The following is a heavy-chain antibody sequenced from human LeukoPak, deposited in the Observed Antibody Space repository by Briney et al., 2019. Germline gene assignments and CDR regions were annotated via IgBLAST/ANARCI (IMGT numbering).Heavy chain of an antibody. V-gene: IGHV4-39*01. CDR1: GGSISSSSYY. J-gene: IGHJ4*02. CDR3: ARIGHAYGYIDY. D-gene: IGHD5-18*01. CDR2: IYYSGST. Sequence: SETLSLTCTVSGGSISSSSYYWGWIRQPPGKGLEWIGSIYYSGSTYYNPSLKSRVTISVDTSKNQFSLKLSSVTAADTAVYHCARIGHAYGYIDYWGQGTLVTVSS.